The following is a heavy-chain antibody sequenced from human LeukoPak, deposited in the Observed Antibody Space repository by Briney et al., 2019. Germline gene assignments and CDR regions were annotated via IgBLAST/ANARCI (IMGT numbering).Heavy chain of an antibody. D-gene: IGHD5-12*01. CDR3: ARRDIVATQSFDY. CDR1: GGSISGSSYY. V-gene: IGHV4-39*07. J-gene: IGHJ4*02. Sequence: SETVSLTCTVSGGSISGSSYYWSWIRQPPGKGLEWIGEINHSGSTNYNPSLKSRVTISVDTSKNQFSLKLSSVTAADTAVYYCARRDIVATQSFDYWGQGTLVTVSS. CDR2: INHSGST.